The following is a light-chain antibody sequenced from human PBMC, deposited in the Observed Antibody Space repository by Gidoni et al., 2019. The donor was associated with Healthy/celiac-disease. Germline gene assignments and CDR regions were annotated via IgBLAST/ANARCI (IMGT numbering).Light chain of an antibody. CDR1: QSISSW. CDR2: KAS. V-gene: IGKV1-5*03. J-gene: IGKJ2*01. CDR3: QQYNSYQT. Sequence: DIQMTQSPSTLSASVGDRVTITCRASQSISSWLAWYQQKPGKAPKLLIYKASSLESGVPSRFSGSGSGTEVTLTISSLQPDDFATYYCQQYNSYQTFGQGTKLEIK.